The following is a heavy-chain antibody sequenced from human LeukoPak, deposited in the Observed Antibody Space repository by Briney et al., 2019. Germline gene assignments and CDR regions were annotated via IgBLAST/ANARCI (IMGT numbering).Heavy chain of an antibody. V-gene: IGHV3-33*01. CDR1: GFTFSSYG. CDR3: ARDRDPMTAAAADADFFDI. Sequence: PGGSLRLSCAASGFTFSSYGMHWVRQAPGKGLEWVAVIWYDGSNKYYADSVKGRFTISRDNSKNTLYLQMNSLRAEDTAVYYCARDRDPMTAAAADADFFDIWGQGTMVTVSS. D-gene: IGHD6-13*01. J-gene: IGHJ3*02. CDR2: IWYDGSNK.